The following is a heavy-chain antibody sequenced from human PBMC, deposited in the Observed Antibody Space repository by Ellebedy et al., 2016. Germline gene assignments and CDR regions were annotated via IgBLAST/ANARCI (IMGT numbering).Heavy chain of an antibody. Sequence: SETMSLTXTVSDGSISPYYWNWIRQPPGKGLEWIGHIYYNGSPKLNPSLKSRVTMSVDTSKKEFSLKLNSVTAADTAVYYCARGLYFDSSGYHYWFDPWGQGTLVSVSS. CDR1: DGSISPYY. J-gene: IGHJ5*02. CDR2: IYYNGSP. D-gene: IGHD3-22*01. CDR3: ARGLYFDSSGYHYWFDP. V-gene: IGHV4-59*01.